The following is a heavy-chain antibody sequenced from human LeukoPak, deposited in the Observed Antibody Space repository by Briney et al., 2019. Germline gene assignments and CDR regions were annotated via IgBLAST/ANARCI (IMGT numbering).Heavy chain of an antibody. CDR1: GGSISSGDYY. Sequence: PSQTLSLTCTVSGGSISSGDYYWSWIRQPPGKGLEWIGYTYYSGSTYYNPSLKSRVTISVDTSKNQFSLKLSSVTAADTAVYYCAREGSTGATRYFDYWGQGTLVTVSS. V-gene: IGHV4-30-4*08. CDR2: TYYSGST. J-gene: IGHJ4*02. CDR3: AREGSTGATRYFDY. D-gene: IGHD1-26*01.